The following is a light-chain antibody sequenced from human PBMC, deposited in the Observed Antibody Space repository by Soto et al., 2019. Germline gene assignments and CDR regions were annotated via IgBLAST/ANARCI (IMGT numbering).Light chain of an antibody. Sequence: DIQMTQSPSTLSASVGDRVTITCRASQSVSIWLAWYQQKPGKAPRLLIYDAASLKTGVPSRFSGSGSGSNFTLTISSLQPADFATYYFPYDSSFGQGTK. J-gene: IGKJ2*01. CDR1: QSVSIW. V-gene: IGKV1-5*01. CDR2: DAA. CDR3: PYDSS.